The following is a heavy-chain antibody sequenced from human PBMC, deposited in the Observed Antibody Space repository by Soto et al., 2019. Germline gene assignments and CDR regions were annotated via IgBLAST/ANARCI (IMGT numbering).Heavy chain of an antibody. J-gene: IGHJ4*02. CDR2: IYYSGST. Sequence: SETLSLTCTVSGGSISSGGYYWSWIRQHPGKCLEWIGYIYYSGSTYYNPSLKSRVTISVDTSKNQFSLKLSSVTAADTAVYYCARDGQQQRFDYWGQGTLVTVSS. D-gene: IGHD6-13*01. CDR3: ARDGQQQRFDY. CDR1: GGSISSGGYY. V-gene: IGHV4-31*03.